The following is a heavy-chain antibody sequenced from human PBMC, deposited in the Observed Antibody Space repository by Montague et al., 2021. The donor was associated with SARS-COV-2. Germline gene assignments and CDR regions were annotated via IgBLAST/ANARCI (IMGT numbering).Heavy chain of an antibody. CDR2: TYYSGSI. CDR3: AGRCRWAMEV. J-gene: IGHJ6*02. D-gene: IGHD1-26*01. CDR1: GGSISGYY. V-gene: IGHV4-59*08. Sequence: SDTLSLTCSVSGGSISGYYWSWIRQPPGKGLEWIGYTYYSGSINYNPSLKSRLTISVDTSKNQFSLKLSSVTAADTAVYYCAGRCRWAMEVWGQGTTVTVSS.